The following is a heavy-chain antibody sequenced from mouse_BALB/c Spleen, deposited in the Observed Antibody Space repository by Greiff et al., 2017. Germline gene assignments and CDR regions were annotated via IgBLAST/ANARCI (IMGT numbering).Heavy chain of an antibody. CDR1: GYTFTSYW. CDR3: ARSGEVRQDDLDY. V-gene: IGHV1S81*02. CDR2: INPSNGRT. D-gene: IGHD2-14*01. Sequence: VQLQQPGAELVKPGASVKLSCKASGYTFTSYWMHWVKQRPGQGLEWIGEINPSNGRTNYNEKFKSKATLTVDKSSSTAYMQLSSLTSEDSAVYYCARSGEVRQDDLDYWGQGTTLTVSS. J-gene: IGHJ2*01.